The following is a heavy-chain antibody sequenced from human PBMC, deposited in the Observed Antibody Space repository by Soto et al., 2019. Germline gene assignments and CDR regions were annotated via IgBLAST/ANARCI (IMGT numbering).Heavy chain of an antibody. D-gene: IGHD6-13*01. CDR1: GFTFSNYA. CDR3: TRGEAASGTSPIYFDY. Sequence: HPGGSLRLSCAASGFTFSNYAMHWVRQAPGKGLEWVAVLSYDGSSKYYADSVKGRITLSRDNSKNTLFLQMNSLRPEDTALYHCTRGEAASGTSPIYFDYWGQGALVTVSS. J-gene: IGHJ4*02. V-gene: IGHV3-30-3*01. CDR2: LSYDGSSK.